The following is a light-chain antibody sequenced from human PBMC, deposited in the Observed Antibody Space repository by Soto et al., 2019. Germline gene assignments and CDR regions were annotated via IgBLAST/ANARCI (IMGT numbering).Light chain of an antibody. CDR1: QAIRNN. Sequence: AIQVTQSPSSLSASVGDRVTITCRASQAIRNNLGWYKHKPGKAPKLLIYAASLLQRGVPSRFSGSGSGTDFTLTISSLQPEDFATYYCLQEYTYPYTFGQGTKLEIK. J-gene: IGKJ2*01. V-gene: IGKV1-6*01. CDR2: AAS. CDR3: LQEYTYPYT.